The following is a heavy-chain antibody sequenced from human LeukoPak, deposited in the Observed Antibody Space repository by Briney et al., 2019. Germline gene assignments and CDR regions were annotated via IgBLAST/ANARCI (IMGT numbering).Heavy chain of an antibody. CDR1: GSKFSSYW. V-gene: IGHV3-7*01. CDR3: TRGGYFDY. J-gene: IGHJ4*02. Sequence: PGGSLRLSCAASGSKFSSYWMNWVRQAPGKGLEPVANINQDGSEKYYVDSVKGRFTISRDNAKNSLYLQMSSLRAEDTAVYYCTRGGYFDYWGQGTLVTVSS. CDR2: INQDGSEK.